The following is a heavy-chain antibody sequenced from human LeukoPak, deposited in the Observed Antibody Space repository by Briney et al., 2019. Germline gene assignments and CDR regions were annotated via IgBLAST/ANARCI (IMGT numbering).Heavy chain of an antibody. J-gene: IGHJ5*02. CDR1: GFSFSSYG. Sequence: GGSLRLSCAASGFSFSSYGMYWVRQAPGKGLEWVAFIRYDGNNKHYADSVKGRFTISRDNSKSTLYLQMNSLRPEDTAVYYCARDPPRRYDLWGQGTLVTVSS. CDR2: IRYDGNNK. V-gene: IGHV3-30*02. CDR3: ARDPPRRYDL.